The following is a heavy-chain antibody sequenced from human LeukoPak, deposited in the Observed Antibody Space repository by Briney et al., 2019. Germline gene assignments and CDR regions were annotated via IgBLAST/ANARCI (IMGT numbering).Heavy chain of an antibody. Sequence: GGSLRLSCAASGFTFSSYGMHWVRQAPGKGLEWVSSISRSGSYRYYADSVKGRFTISRDNAKNSLYLRMDGLKVDDTAVYYCARGTEDQYNWFDPWGQGTLVTVSS. CDR3: ARGTEDQYNWFDP. CDR2: ISRSGSYR. J-gene: IGHJ5*02. CDR1: GFTFSSYG. V-gene: IGHV3-21*06.